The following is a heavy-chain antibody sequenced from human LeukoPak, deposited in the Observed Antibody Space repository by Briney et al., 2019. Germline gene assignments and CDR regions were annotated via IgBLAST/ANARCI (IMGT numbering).Heavy chain of an antibody. CDR1: GYTFTSYG. J-gene: IGHJ3*02. CDR3: ASATNSSGWWYDAFDI. CDR2: ISAYNGNT. Sequence: GASVKVSRKASGYTFTSYGISWVRQAPGQGLEWMGWISAYNGNTNYAQKLQGRVTMTTDTSTSTAYMELRSLRSDDTAVYYCASATNSSGWWYDAFDIWGQGTMVTVSS. D-gene: IGHD6-19*01. V-gene: IGHV1-18*01.